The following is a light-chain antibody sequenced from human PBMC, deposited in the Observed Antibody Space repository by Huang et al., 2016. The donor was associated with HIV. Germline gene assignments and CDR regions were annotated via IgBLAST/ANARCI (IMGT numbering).Light chain of an antibody. V-gene: IGKV4-1*01. Sequence: DIVLTQSPDTLAVSLGERATINCKSSQNVLFSASNKNYLALYQQKAGQPPKALIFWASTRESGVPYRFSCSWSGTNFPLTITSLQAEDVAVYYCQQYYSMPAFGQGTRVEI. J-gene: IGKJ1*01. CDR3: QQYYSMPA. CDR1: QNVLFSASNKNY. CDR2: WAS.